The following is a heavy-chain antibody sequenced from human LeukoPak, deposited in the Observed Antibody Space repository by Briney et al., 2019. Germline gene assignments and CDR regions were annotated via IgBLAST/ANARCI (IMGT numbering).Heavy chain of an antibody. CDR1: GGTFSSYA. Sequence: ASVKVSCKASGGTFSSYAISWVRQAPGQGLEWMGGIIPIFGTANYAQKFQGRVTITADKSTSTAYMELSSLRSEDTAVYYCAKLEPSYYYFDYWGQGTLVTVSS. CDR2: IIPIFGTA. V-gene: IGHV1-69*06. D-gene: IGHD1-1*01. CDR3: AKLEPSYYYFDY. J-gene: IGHJ4*02.